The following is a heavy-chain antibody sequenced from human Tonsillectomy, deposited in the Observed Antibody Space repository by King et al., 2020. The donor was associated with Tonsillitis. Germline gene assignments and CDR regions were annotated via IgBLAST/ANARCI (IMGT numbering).Heavy chain of an antibody. CDR3: ARIIFSWFDP. CDR2: IYHSGST. Sequence: VQLQESGPGLVKPSETLSLTCAVSGYSISSGYYWGWIRQPPGKGLEWIGSIYHSGSTYYNPSLKSRVTISVDTSKKQFSLKLSSVTAADTAVYYCARIIFSWFDPWGQGTLVTVSS. J-gene: IGHJ5*02. V-gene: IGHV4-38-2*01. CDR1: GYSISSGYY. D-gene: IGHD2-21*01.